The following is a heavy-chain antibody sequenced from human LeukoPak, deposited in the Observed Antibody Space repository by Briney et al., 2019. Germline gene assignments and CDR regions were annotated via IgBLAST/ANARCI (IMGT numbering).Heavy chain of an antibody. D-gene: IGHD3-16*01. CDR1: GGTFSSYA. J-gene: IGHJ4*02. Sequence: GASVKVSCKASGGTFSSYAISWVRQAPGQGLEWMGGIIPIFGTANYAQKFQGRVTITADESTGTAYMELSSLRSEDTAVYYCATPRGRGFYYFDYWGQGTLVTVSS. CDR2: IIPIFGTA. V-gene: IGHV1-69*13. CDR3: ATPRGRGFYYFDY.